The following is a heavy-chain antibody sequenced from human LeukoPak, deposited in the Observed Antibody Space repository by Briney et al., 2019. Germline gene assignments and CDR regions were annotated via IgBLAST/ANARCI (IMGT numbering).Heavy chain of an antibody. V-gene: IGHV3-30*03. Sequence: PGGSLRLSCAASGFTFSSYGMHWVRQAPGKGLEWVAVISYDGSNKYYADSVKGRFTISRDNSKNTLYLQMNSQGAEDTAVYYCARGIAVAGTFVWFDPWGEGTLVTVSS. CDR2: ISYDGSNK. J-gene: IGHJ5*02. CDR1: GFTFSSYG. D-gene: IGHD6-19*01. CDR3: ARGIAVAGTFVWFDP.